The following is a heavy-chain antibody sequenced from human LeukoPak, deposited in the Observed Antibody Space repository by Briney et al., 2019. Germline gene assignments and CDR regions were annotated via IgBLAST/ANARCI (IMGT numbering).Heavy chain of an antibody. D-gene: IGHD6-6*01. CDR1: GFTFSNYA. J-gene: IGHJ5*01. CDR3: AKDTAPRPRWFDS. Sequence: GGSLRLSCAASGFTFSNYAMTWVRQAPGKGLEWVSTISGTGGFTTSTYYADSVKGRFTISRDNSKNSLYLQMNSLRAEDAAVYYCAKDTAPRPRWFDSWGQGTLVTVSS. V-gene: IGHV3-23*01. CDR2: ISGTGGFTTST.